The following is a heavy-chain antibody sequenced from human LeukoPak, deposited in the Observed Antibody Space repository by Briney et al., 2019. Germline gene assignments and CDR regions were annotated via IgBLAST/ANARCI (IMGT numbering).Heavy chain of an antibody. J-gene: IGHJ5*02. CDR2: ISTSGTTI. V-gene: IGHV3-48*03. D-gene: IGHD6-13*01. CDR1: GFTFSSYE. Sequence: PGGSLRLSCAASGFTFSSYEMNWVRQAPGKGLEWVSYISTSGTTIYYADSVKGRFTISRDNAKNSLYLQMKSLRVEDTAAYYCARVSIAAAGINWFDPWGQGTLVTVSS. CDR3: ARVSIAAAGINWFDP.